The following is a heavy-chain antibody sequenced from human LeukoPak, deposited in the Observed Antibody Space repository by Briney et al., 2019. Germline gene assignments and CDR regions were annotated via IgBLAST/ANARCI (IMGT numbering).Heavy chain of an antibody. V-gene: IGHV3-30-3*01. CDR1: GFTFSSYA. J-gene: IGHJ4*02. Sequence: GGSLRLSCAASGFTFSSYAMHWVRQAPGKGLEWVAVISYDGSNKYYEDSVMGRFTISRDNSKNTLYLQMNSLRAEDTAVYYCARDIQLGYWGQGTLVTVSS. CDR2: ISYDGSNK. D-gene: IGHD5-18*01. CDR3: ARDIQLGY.